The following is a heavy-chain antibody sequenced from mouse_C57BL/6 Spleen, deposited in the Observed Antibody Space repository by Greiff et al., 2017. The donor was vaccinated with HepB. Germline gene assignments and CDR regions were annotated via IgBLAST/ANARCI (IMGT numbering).Heavy chain of an antibody. D-gene: IGHD1-1*01. CDR1: GYTVTSYW. Sequence: QVKLKQAEAELVKAGASVKMSCKASGYTVTSYWMHWVKQRLGQGLEWFAETNPTNGRTYYNEKFKSKATLTVDKSSSTAYMLLSGPTFEDSAVYYCARIKKIVATYFDYWGQGTTLTVSS. J-gene: IGHJ2*01. V-gene: IGHV1S81*02. CDR2: TNPTNGRT. CDR3: ARIKKIVATYFDY.